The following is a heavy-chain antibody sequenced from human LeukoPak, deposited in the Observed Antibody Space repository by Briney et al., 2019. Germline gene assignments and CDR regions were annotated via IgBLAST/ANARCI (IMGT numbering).Heavy chain of an antibody. D-gene: IGHD3-22*01. CDR3: AGDSSDPLSPNY. J-gene: IGHJ4*02. CDR2: IYSGGST. V-gene: IGHV3-66*01. Sequence: GGSLRLSCAASGFTVSSNYMSWVRQAPGKGLEWVSVIYSGGSTYYADSVKGRFTISRDNSKNTLYLQMNSLRAEDTAVYYCAGDSSDPLSPNYWGQGTLVTVSS. CDR1: GFTVSSNY.